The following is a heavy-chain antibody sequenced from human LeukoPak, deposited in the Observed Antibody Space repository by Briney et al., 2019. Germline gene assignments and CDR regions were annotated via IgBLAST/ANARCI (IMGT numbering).Heavy chain of an antibody. CDR2: ISYDGSNK. CDR1: GFTFSSYG. J-gene: IGHJ6*03. Sequence: GGSLRLSCAASGFTFSSYGMHGVRQAPGTGLEWVAVISYDGSNKYYADSVKGRFTISRDNSKNTLYLQMNSLRAEDTAVYYCARALDYYYYMDVWGKGTTVTVSS. V-gene: IGHV3-30*03. CDR3: ARALDYYYYMDV.